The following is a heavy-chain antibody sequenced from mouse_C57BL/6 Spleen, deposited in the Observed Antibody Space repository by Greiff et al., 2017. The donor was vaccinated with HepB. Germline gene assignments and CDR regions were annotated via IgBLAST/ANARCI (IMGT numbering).Heavy chain of an antibody. Sequence: EVQLVESGGDLVKPGGSLKLSCAASGFTFSSYGMSWVRQTPDKRLEWVATISSGGSYTYYPDSVKGRFTISRDNAKNTLYLQMSSLKSEDTAMYYCARQVGRGYFDYWGQGTTLTVSS. CDR2: ISSGGSYT. CDR1: GFTFSSYG. V-gene: IGHV5-6*01. D-gene: IGHD4-1*01. CDR3: ARQVGRGYFDY. J-gene: IGHJ2*01.